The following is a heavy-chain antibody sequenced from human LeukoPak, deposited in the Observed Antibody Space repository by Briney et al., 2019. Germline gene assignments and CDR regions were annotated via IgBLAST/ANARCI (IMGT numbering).Heavy chain of an antibody. CDR2: ISGSGGST. D-gene: IGHD2-21*01. CDR3: AKDRLRGVVRAFDI. V-gene: IGHV3-23*01. Sequence: PGGSLRLSCAASGFTFGSYWMHWVRQAPGKGLEWVSAISGSGGSTYYADSVKGRFTISRDNSKNTLYLQMNSLRAEDTAVYYCAKDRLRGVVRAFDIWGQGTMVTVSS. CDR1: GFTFGSYW. J-gene: IGHJ3*02.